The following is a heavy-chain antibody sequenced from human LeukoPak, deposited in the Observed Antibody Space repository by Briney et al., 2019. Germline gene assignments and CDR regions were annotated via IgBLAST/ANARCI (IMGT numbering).Heavy chain of an antibody. Sequence: PGGSLRLSCAASGFIFSDYNMNWVRQAQGKGLEWVSSISSSSSYIYYADSVKGRFTISRDNAKKSLNLQMNSLRDEDAAVYYCARADYYYDSRGYYYLDYWGQGTLVSVSS. D-gene: IGHD3-22*01. J-gene: IGHJ4*02. V-gene: IGHV3-21*01. CDR2: ISSSSSYI. CDR3: ARADYYYDSRGYYYLDY. CDR1: GFIFSDYN.